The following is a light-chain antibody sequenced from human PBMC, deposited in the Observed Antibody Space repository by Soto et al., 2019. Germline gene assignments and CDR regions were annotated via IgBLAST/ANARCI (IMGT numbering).Light chain of an antibody. V-gene: IGKV4-1*01. Sequence: DIVMTQSPDSLTVSLGERATSNCKSSQSILSSSNNKNYLVCYQQKPGQPPKVLINWASTRESGVPDRFIGSMSGAAFTLTISSLQAEDVAVNYCQQYYSTPPTFSGRTKLEIK. CDR2: WAS. CDR3: QQYYSTPPT. CDR1: QSILSSSNNKNY. J-gene: IGKJ4*01.